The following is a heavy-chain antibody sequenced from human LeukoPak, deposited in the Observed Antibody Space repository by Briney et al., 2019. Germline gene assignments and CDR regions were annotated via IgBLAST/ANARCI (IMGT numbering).Heavy chain of an antibody. J-gene: IGHJ5*02. CDR1: GFTFSSYS. D-gene: IGHD3-22*01. V-gene: IGHV3-21*01. CDR2: ISSSSSYI. Sequence: MTGGSLRLSCAASGFTFSSYSMNWVRQAPGKGPEWVSSISSSSSYIYYADSVKGRFTISRDNAKNSLYLQMNSLRAEDTAVYYCARSLITMIVVNWFDPWGQGTLVTVSS. CDR3: ARSLITMIVVNWFDP.